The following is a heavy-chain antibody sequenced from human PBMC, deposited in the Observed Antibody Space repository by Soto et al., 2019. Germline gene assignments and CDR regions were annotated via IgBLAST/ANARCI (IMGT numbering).Heavy chain of an antibody. Sequence: QITLKESGLPLLKPPQTSTLTGPFSTFYLTLSEWGVAGILRPQGRPLEWLALIYWDEDKRYSPSLNSRLTIPKYTSRNQVVLTMTNMDPVDTATYYCVYFPRAGTPVLDFWGQGTLVIVSS. CDR1: TFYLTLSEWG. V-gene: IGHV2-5*02. CDR2: IYWDEDK. CDR3: VYFPRAGTPVLDF. J-gene: IGHJ4*02. D-gene: IGHD6-13*01.